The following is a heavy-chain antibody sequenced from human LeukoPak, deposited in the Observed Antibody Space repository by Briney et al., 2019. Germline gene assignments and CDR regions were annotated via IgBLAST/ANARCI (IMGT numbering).Heavy chain of an antibody. V-gene: IGHV4-39*07. Sequence: PSETLSLTCTVSGGSISSSSYYWGWIRQPPGKGLEWIGTIYYTGSPTFYNPSLKSRLTISVDTSKSHFSLKLTSVTAADTAVYYCARDFLRDYGDPFDSWGQGTLVTVSS. J-gene: IGHJ4*02. CDR1: GGSISSSSYY. D-gene: IGHD4-17*01. CDR3: ARDFLRDYGDPFDS. CDR2: IYYTGSPT.